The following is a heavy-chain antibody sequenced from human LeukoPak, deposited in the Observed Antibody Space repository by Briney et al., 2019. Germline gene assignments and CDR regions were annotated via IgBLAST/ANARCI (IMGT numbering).Heavy chain of an antibody. Sequence: ASVKVSCKASGYTFTSYYMHWVRQAPGQGLEWMGIINPSGGSTSYAQKFQGRVTMTRDMSTSTVYTELSSLRSEDTAVYYCARGRRNYYDSSGYYPFWGQGTLVTVSS. CDR3: ARGRRNYYDSSGYYPF. D-gene: IGHD3-22*01. CDR1: GYTFTSYY. CDR2: INPSGGST. J-gene: IGHJ4*02. V-gene: IGHV1-46*01.